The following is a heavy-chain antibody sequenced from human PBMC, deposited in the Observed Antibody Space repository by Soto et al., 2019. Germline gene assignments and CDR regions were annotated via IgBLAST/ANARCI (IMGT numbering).Heavy chain of an antibody. D-gene: IGHD3-22*01. J-gene: IGHJ4*02. CDR3: ARVRPPNYYDSSGYQVFDY. V-gene: IGHV5-51*01. CDR2: IYPGDSDT. CDR1: GYSFTSYW. Sequence: PGESLKIPCKGSGYSFTSYWIGWVRQMPGKGLEWMGIIYPGDSDTRYSPSFQGQVTISADKSISTAYLQWSSLKASDTAMYYCARVRPPNYYDSSGYQVFDYWGQGTLVTVSS.